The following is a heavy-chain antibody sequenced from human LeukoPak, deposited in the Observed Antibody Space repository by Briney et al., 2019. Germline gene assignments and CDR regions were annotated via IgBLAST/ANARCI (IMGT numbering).Heavy chain of an antibody. CDR1: GVTFSSFW. V-gene: IGHV3-7*01. CDR2: IKQDGSQK. CDR3: ARPICSSTSCFDAFDI. Sequence: PGGSLRLSCAASGVTFSSFWISWVRQAPGKGLEWVGIIKQDGSQKYYVGSVKGRFTISKDNAKKSMYLQMNSLRAEDTAVYYCARPICSSTSCFDAFDIWGQGTMVTVSS. J-gene: IGHJ3*02. D-gene: IGHD2-2*01.